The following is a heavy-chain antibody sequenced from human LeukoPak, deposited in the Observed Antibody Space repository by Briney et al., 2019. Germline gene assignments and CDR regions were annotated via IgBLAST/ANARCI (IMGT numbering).Heavy chain of an antibody. CDR3: ATSPQHLEAVDIVVVPAATHFDY. CDR1: GYTLTELS. Sequence: ASVKVSCKVSGYTLTELSMHWVRQAPGKGLEWMGGFDPEDGETIYAQKFQGRVTMTEDTSTDTAYMELSSLRSEDTAVYYCATSPQHLEAVDIVVVPAATHFDYWGQGTLVTVSS. V-gene: IGHV1-24*01. D-gene: IGHD2-2*03. J-gene: IGHJ4*02. CDR2: FDPEDGET.